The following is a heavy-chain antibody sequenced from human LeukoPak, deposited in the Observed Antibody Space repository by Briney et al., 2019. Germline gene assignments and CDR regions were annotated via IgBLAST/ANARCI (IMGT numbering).Heavy chain of an antibody. V-gene: IGHV3-23*01. J-gene: IGHJ4*02. Sequence: GGSLRLPCAASGFTFGTYAMSWVRQDPRKGLEWVSGMNGSGTSIYYADAVKGRFTISRDNSKNTLFLQMNSLRAEDTAVYYCVKASRYFGEFDYWGQGALVTVSS. D-gene: IGHD3-9*01. CDR3: VKASRYFGEFDY. CDR2: MNGSGTSI. CDR1: GFTFGTYA.